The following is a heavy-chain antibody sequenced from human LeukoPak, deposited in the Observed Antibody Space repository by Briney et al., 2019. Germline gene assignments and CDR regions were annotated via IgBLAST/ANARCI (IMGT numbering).Heavy chain of an antibody. CDR1: GFTFSSYS. V-gene: IGHV3-21*01. J-gene: IGHJ3*02. Sequence: GGSLRLSCAASGFTFSSYSMNWVRQAPGKGLEWVSSISSSSSYIYYADSVKGRFTISRDNAKNSLYLQMNSLRAEDTAVYYCARDNQYYYDSSGYYLDAFDIWGQGTMVTVSS. CDR3: ARDNQYYYDSSGYYLDAFDI. CDR2: ISSSSSYI. D-gene: IGHD3-22*01.